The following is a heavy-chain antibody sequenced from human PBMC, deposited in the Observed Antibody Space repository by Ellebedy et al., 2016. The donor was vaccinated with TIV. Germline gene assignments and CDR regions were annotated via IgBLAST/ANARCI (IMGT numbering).Heavy chain of an antibody. CDR3: EGLDDFWSGNWFDP. D-gene: IGHD3-3*01. J-gene: IGHJ5*02. CDR1: GYRFTRYW. V-gene: IGHV5-51*01. Sequence: GESLKISCQGSGYRFTRYWIGWVRQMPGKGLEWMGIIYPSDPHTTYSPSFQGQVIISAAKSFSTAYLQWRRLKASDTAMYYCEGLDDFWSGNWFDPWGQGTLVTVSS. CDR2: IYPSDPHT.